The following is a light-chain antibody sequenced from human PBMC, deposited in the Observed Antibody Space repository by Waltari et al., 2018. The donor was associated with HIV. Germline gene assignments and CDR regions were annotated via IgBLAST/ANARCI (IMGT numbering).Light chain of an antibody. CDR1: QSVRSN. CDR3: QQYNNWPPYT. V-gene: IGKV3-15*01. CDR2: GAS. Sequence: EIVMTQSPATLSVSPGERATLYCRASQSVRSNLAWYQQKPGQAPRLLIYGASSRATGIPARFSGSGSGTEFTLTISSLQSEDFAVYYCQQYNNWPPYTFGQGTKLEI. J-gene: IGKJ2*01.